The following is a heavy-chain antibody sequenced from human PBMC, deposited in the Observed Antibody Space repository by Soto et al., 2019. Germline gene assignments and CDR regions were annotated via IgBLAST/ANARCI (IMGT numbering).Heavy chain of an antibody. CDR3: ARGRFIAAAGLVWY. CDR1: GYTFTSYD. D-gene: IGHD6-13*01. CDR2: MNPNSGNT. V-gene: IGHV1-8*01. J-gene: IGHJ4*02. Sequence: ASVKVSCKASGYTFTSYDINWVRQATGQGLEWMGWMNPNSGNTGYAQKFQGRVTMTRNTSISTAYMELSSLRSEDTAVYYCARGRFIAAAGLVWYWGQGTLVTVSS.